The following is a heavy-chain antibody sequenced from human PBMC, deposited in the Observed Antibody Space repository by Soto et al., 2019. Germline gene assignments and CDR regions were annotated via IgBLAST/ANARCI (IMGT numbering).Heavy chain of an antibody. J-gene: IGHJ4*02. V-gene: IGHV2-26*01. CDR2: IFSNDGK. CDR1: EFSLSNARMG. CDR3: ARDFYSSSWGSHLDY. Sequence: QVTLKESGTVLVKPTETLTLTCTVSEFSLSNARMGVSWIRQPPGKALEWLAHIFSNDGKSYSTSLKSRLTISKDTSKSQVVLTMTNMDPVDTATYYCARDFYSSSWGSHLDYWGQGTLVTVSS. D-gene: IGHD6-13*01.